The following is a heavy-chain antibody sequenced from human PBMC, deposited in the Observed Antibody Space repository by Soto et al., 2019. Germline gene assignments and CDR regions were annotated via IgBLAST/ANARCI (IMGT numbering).Heavy chain of an antibody. CDR1: GFTFSDYY. CDR2: ISSSGSTI. V-gene: IGHV3-11*01. J-gene: IGHJ6*02. CDR3: ARGPIDEWLPLRDYYYGMDV. Sequence: QVQLVESGGGLVKPGGSLRLSCAASGFTFSDYYMSWIRQAPGKGLEWVSYISSSGSTIYYADSVKGRFTISRDNAKNSLYLQMNSLRAEDTAVYYCARGPIDEWLPLRDYYYGMDVWGQGTTVTVSS. D-gene: IGHD3-3*01.